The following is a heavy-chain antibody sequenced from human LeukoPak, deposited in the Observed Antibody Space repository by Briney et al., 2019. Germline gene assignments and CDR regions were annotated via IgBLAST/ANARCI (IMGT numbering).Heavy chain of an antibody. V-gene: IGHV1-46*01. J-gene: IGHJ4*02. CDR3: ARAHPGVGAAAGTFDY. Sequence: ASVKVSCKASGYTFTSYYMHWVRQAPGQGLEWMGIINSSGGSTSYAQKFQGRVTMTRDTSTSTVYMELSSLRSEDTAVYYCARAHPGVGAAAGTFDYWGQGTLVTVSS. CDR1: GYTFTSYY. CDR2: INSSGGST. D-gene: IGHD6-13*01.